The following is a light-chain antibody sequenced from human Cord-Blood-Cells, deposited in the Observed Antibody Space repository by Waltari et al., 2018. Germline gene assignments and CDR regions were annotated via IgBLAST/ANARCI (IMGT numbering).Light chain of an antibody. CDR1: QSVSSY. V-gene: IGKV3-11*01. Sequence: EIVLTQSPATLSLSPGERATLSCRASQSVSSYLAWYQQKPGQAPRLLTYEASNRATGIPARFSGSGSGTDFTLTISSLEPEDFAVYYCQQRSNWPPITFGQGTRLEIK. CDR3: QQRSNWPPIT. J-gene: IGKJ5*01. CDR2: EAS.